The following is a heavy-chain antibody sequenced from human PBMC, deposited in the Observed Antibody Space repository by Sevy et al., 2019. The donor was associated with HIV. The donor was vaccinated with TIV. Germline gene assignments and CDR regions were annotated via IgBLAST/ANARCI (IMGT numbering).Heavy chain of an antibody. J-gene: IGHJ5*02. D-gene: IGHD5-12*01. CDR3: ARAPPVRSGDDSLNWFDP. Sequence: SETLSLTCTVSGGSISTYYWSWIRQPPGKGLEYIGYIYYTGSTNYNPSLKSRVTISIDTSKNQFSLNLRSVTAVGTAVYYGARAPPVRSGDDSLNWFDPWGQGTLVTVSS. CDR1: GGSISTYY. V-gene: IGHV4-59*01. CDR2: IYYTGST.